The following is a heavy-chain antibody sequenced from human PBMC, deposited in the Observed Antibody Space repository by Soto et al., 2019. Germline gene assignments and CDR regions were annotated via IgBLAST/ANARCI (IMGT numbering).Heavy chain of an antibody. CDR2: SIPIFPTA. CDR3: ATRWHHRKASYYCDMDV. CDR1: GGTFSSYS. Sequence: QVHLVQSGAEVKKPGSSVNVSCKASGGTFSSYSISWVRQAPGQGLEWMGGSIPIFPTANYAQKFQGRVTITADESTSTVYMELSSLRSEDTAVYYCATRWHHRKASYYCDMDVWGQGTTVTVSS. V-gene: IGHV1-69*01. J-gene: IGHJ6*01. D-gene: IGHD2-15*01.